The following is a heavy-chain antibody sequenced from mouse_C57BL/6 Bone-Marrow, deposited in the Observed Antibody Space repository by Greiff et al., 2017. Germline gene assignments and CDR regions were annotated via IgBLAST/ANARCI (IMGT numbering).Heavy chain of an antibody. CDR3: ARRIYYLPDY. V-gene: IGHV1-81*01. Sequence: QVHVKQSGAELARPGASVMLSCKASGYTFTSYGISWVKQRTGQGLEWIGEIYPRSGNTYYNEKFKGKATLTADKSSSTAYMELRSLTSEDSAVYFCARRIYYLPDYWGQGTTLTVSS. J-gene: IGHJ2*01. CDR2: IYPRSGNT. CDR1: GYTFTSYG. D-gene: IGHD1-1*01.